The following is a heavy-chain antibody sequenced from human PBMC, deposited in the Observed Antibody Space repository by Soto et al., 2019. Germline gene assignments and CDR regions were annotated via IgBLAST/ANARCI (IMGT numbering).Heavy chain of an antibody. J-gene: IGHJ5*02. CDR1: GFTFSSYS. V-gene: IGHV3-48*01. Sequence: GGSLRLSCAASGFTFSSYSMNWVRQAPGKGLEWVSYISSSSSTIYYADSVKGRFTISRDNAKNSLYLQMNSLRAEDTAVYYCARIPVVPAATTTPNWFDPWGQGTLVTVSS. CDR3: ARIPVVPAATTTPNWFDP. CDR2: ISSSSSTI. D-gene: IGHD2-2*01.